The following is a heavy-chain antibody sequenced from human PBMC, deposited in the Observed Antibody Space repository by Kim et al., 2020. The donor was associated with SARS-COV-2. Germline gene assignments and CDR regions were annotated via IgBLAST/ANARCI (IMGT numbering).Heavy chain of an antibody. Sequence: GGSLRLSCAASGFTFDDYAMHWVRQAPGKGLEWVSGISWNSGSIGYADSVKGRFTISRDNAKNSLYLQMNSLRAEDTALYYCAKDNHYGSGSWMDVWGQGTTVTVSS. J-gene: IGHJ6*02. CDR1: GFTFDDYA. CDR2: ISWNSGSI. V-gene: IGHV3-9*01. CDR3: AKDNHYGSGSWMDV. D-gene: IGHD3-10*01.